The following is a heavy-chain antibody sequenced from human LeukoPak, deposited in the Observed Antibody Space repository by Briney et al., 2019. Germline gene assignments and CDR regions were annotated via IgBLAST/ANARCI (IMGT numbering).Heavy chain of an antibody. Sequence: SETLSLTCTVSGGSISSYYWSWIRQPPGKGLEWIGYIYYSGSTNYNPSLKSRVTISVDTSKNQFSLKLSSVTAADTAVYYCARDMSGLGYCSGGSCYSPDAFDIWGQGTMVTVSS. CDR2: IYYSGST. D-gene: IGHD2-15*01. V-gene: IGHV4-59*01. CDR3: ARDMSGLGYCSGGSCYSPDAFDI. J-gene: IGHJ3*02. CDR1: GGSISSYY.